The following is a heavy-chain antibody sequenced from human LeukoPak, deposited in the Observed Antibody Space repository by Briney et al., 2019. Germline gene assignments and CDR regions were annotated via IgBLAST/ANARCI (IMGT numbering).Heavy chain of an antibody. CDR2: IYHSGST. Sequence: SETLSLTCTVSGGSISSGGYYWSWIRQPPGKGLEWIGYIYHSGSTYYNLSLKSRVTISVDRSKNQFSLKLSSVTAADTAVYYCARGGITGAHTGSDAFDIWGQGTMVTVSS. CDR3: ARGGITGAHTGSDAFDI. CDR1: GGSISSGGYY. V-gene: IGHV4-30-2*01. J-gene: IGHJ3*02. D-gene: IGHD1-20*01.